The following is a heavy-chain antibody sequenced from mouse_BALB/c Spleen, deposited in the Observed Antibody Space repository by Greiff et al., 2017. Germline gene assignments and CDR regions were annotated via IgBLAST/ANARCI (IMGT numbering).Heavy chain of an antibody. CDR3: ARCYYAMDY. V-gene: IGHV5-12-2*01. CDR2: ISNGGGST. CDR1: GFTFSSYT. Sequence: EVQGVESGGGLVQPGGSLKLSCAASGFTFSSYTMSWVRQTPEKRLEWVAYISNGGGSTYYPDTVKGRFTISRDNAKNTLYLQMSSLKSEDTAMYYCARCYYAMDYWGQGTSVTVSS. J-gene: IGHJ4*01.